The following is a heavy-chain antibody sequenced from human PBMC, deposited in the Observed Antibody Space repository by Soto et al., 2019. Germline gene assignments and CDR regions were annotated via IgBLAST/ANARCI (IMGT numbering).Heavy chain of an antibody. Sequence: VQLLESGGGLVQPGGSLRLSCAASGFTFSSYAMSWVRQAPGKGLEWVSAISGSGGSTYYADSVKGRFTISRDNSKTTLYLQMNSLRAEDTAVYYCAKDKILWFGELLLDAFDIWGQGTMVTVSS. D-gene: IGHD3-10*01. CDR2: ISGSGGST. J-gene: IGHJ3*02. CDR3: AKDKILWFGELLLDAFDI. CDR1: GFTFSSYA. V-gene: IGHV3-23*01.